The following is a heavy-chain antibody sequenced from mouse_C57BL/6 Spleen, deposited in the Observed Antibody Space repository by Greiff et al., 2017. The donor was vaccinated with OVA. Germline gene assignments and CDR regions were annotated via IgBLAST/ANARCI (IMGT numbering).Heavy chain of an antibody. V-gene: IGHV3-6*01. CDR1: GYSITSGYY. CDR2: ISYDGSN. CDR3: ARGGSGGAMDY. D-gene: IGHD1-3*01. J-gene: IGHJ4*01. Sequence: VQLKESGPGLVKPSQSLSLTCSVTGYSITSGYYWNWIRQFPGNKLEWMGYISYDGSNNYNPSLKNRISITRDTSKNQFFLKLNSVTTEDTATYYCARGGSGGAMDYWGQGTSVTVSS.